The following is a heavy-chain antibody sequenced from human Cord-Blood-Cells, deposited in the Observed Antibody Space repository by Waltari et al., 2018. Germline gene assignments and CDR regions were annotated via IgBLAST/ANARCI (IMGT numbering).Heavy chain of an antibody. CDR2: ISSSSSYI. Sequence: EVQLVESGGGLVKPGGSLGLSCAASGFTFSSYSMNWVRQAPGKGLEWVSSISSSSSYIYYADSVKGRFTISRDNAKNSLYLQMNSLRAEDTAVYYCAREGAVDNYFDYWGQGTLVTVSS. CDR3: AREGAVDNYFDY. D-gene: IGHD5-12*01. J-gene: IGHJ4*02. CDR1: GFTFSSYS. V-gene: IGHV3-21*01.